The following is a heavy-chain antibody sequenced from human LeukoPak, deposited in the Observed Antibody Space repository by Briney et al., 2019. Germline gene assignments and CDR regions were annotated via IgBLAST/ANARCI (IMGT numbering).Heavy chain of an antibody. D-gene: IGHD2-2*01. CDR1: GFTFSIYG. V-gene: IGHV3-30*19. CDR2: IWFDGSNK. CDR3: ARSDCSSTSCYGAYYYYGMDV. J-gene: IGHJ6*02. Sequence: PGRSLRLSCAASGFTFSIYGMHWVRQAPGKGLEWVAVIWFDGSNKYYADSVKGRFTISRDNSKNTLYLQMNSLRAEDTAVYYCARSDCSSTSCYGAYYYYGMDVWGQGTTVTVSS.